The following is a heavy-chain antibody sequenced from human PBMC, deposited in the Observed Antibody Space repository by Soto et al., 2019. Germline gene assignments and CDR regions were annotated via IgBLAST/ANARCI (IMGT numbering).Heavy chain of an antibody. CDR2: IYYTGST. Sequence: QVQLQESGPGLVKPSETLSLTCTVSGSSLSSYLWSWIRQPPGKGLEWIGYIYYTGSTNYNPSLKSRFTISVDTSKNQFSLQLSSVTAADTAVYYCANCTWYFALWCRGTLVTFSS. CDR3: ANCTWYFAL. D-gene: IGHD2-8*01. CDR1: GSSLSSYL. J-gene: IGHJ2*01. V-gene: IGHV4-59*01.